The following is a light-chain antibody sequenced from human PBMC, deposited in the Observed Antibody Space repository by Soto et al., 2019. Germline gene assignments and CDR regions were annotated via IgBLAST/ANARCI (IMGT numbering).Light chain of an antibody. CDR3: RQYISYPFT. J-gene: IGKJ2*01. CDR2: DAS. V-gene: IGKV1-5*01. Sequence: DIQMTQFPSTLSASLGDRATITCRASQTTNTWLAWYQQQPGAAPKILIYDASSLEAGVTSRFSASRAGTEFTLLIISRQEDDHVTYYCRQYISYPFTFGQGTKVEIK. CDR1: QTTNTW.